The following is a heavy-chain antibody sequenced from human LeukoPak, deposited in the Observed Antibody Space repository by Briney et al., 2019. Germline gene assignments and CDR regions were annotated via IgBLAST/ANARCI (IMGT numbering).Heavy chain of an antibody. J-gene: IGHJ6*03. CDR2: IYYSGST. Sequence: NASETLSPTCTVSGGSISSYYWSWIRQPPGKGLEWIGYIYYSGSTNYNPSLKSRVTISVDTSKNQFSLKLSSVTAADTAVYYCARVGATYYYYYMDVWGKGTTVTVSS. CDR3: ARVGATYYYYYMDV. V-gene: IGHV4-59*01. CDR1: GGSISSYY. D-gene: IGHD1-26*01.